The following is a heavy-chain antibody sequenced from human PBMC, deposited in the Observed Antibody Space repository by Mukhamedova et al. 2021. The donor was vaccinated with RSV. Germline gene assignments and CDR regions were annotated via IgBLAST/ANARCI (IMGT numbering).Heavy chain of an antibody. V-gene: IGHV4-39*07. CDR3: ARGFMAVAEGRVAFDY. CDR2: IYYSGST. J-gene: IGHJ4*02. D-gene: IGHD6-19*01. Sequence: EYMGSIYYSGSTYYNPSLKSRVTISVDTSKNQFSLKLSSVTAADTAVYYCARGFMAVAEGRVAFDYCGPGTLVTVSS.